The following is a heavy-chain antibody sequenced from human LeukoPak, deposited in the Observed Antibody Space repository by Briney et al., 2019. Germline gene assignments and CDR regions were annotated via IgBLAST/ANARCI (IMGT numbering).Heavy chain of an antibody. CDR3: ARHRPTYSSTRTNWFDP. J-gene: IGHJ5*02. D-gene: IGHD6-13*01. CDR2: ISGRDGST. Sequence: PGGSLRLSCAASGFTFSSSAMSWVRQAPGKGLEWVSGISGRDGSTNYADSVKGRFTISRDNSKNTLYMQMNSLRAEDTAMYYCARHRPTYSSTRTNWFDPWGQGTLVTVSS. V-gene: IGHV3-23*01. CDR1: GFTFSSSA.